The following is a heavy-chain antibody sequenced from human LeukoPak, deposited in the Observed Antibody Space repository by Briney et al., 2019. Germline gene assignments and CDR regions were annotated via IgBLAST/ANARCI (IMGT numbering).Heavy chain of an antibody. CDR3: ARRPNYDFWSGYYSDAFDI. V-gene: IGHV1-18*01. CDR2: ISAYNGNT. Sequence: ASVKVSCKASGYTFTSYGISWVRQAPGQGLEWMGWISAYNGNTNYAQKLQGRVTMTTDTSTSTAYMELRSLRSDDTAVYYCARRPNYDFWSGYYSDAFDIWGQGTMVTVSS. CDR1: GYTFTSYG. D-gene: IGHD3-3*01. J-gene: IGHJ3*02.